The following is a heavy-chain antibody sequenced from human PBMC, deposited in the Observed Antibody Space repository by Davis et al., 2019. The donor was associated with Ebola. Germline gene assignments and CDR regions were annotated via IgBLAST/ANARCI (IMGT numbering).Heavy chain of an antibody. Sequence: ASVKVSCKASGYTFTDYHMHWVRQAPGQGPEWMGWIHPTRGDTNYAAKFQGRVTMTRDTSMSTVYMELSRLRSDDTAVYFCAREGDVVVVPAAMLDYWGQGTLVTVSS. D-gene: IGHD2-2*01. CDR2: IHPTRGDT. CDR3: AREGDVVVVPAAMLDY. V-gene: IGHV1-2*02. J-gene: IGHJ4*02. CDR1: GYTFTDYH.